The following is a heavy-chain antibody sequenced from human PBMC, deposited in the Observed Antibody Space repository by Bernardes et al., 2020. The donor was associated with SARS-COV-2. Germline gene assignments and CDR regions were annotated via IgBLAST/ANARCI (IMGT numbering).Heavy chain of an antibody. CDR1: GFNVDDYG. J-gene: IGHJ4*02. CDR3: ARRTHVDIAMGLPLDN. CDR2: ISWSGVST. V-gene: IGHV3-20*04. D-gene: IGHD5-12*01. Sequence: GGSLRLSCAASGFNVDDYGMSWVRQAPGKGLEWVSDISWSGVSTGYADSVKGRFTISRDNAKNSLYLLMNSLRAEDTAFYYCARRTHVDIAMGLPLDNWGQGTLVTVSS.